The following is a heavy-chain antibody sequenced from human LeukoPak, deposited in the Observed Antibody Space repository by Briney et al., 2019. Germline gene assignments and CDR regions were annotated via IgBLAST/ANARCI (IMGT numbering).Heavy chain of an antibody. Sequence: SVKVSCKASGGTFSSYTISWVRQAPGQGREWMGRIIPILGIANYAQKFQGRVTITADKSTSTAYMELSSLRSEDTAVYYCARGLGGSGSYYNGDDRSLDYWGQGTLVTVSS. J-gene: IGHJ4*02. CDR3: ARGLGGSGSYYNGDDRSLDY. D-gene: IGHD3-10*01. CDR2: IIPILGIA. V-gene: IGHV1-69*02. CDR1: GGTFSSYT.